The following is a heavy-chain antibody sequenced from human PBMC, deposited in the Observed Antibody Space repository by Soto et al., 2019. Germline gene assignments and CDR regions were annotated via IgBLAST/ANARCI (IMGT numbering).Heavy chain of an antibody. D-gene: IGHD3-16*02. V-gene: IGHV4-59*08. Sequence: SETLSLTCTVSGGSISSYYWSWIRQPPGKGLEWIGYIYYSGSTNYNPSLKSRVTISVDTSKNQCSLKLSSVTAADTAVYYCSRSYGNSGSYRYLDYWGQGPLVTVS. CDR1: GGSISSYY. J-gene: IGHJ4*02. CDR3: SRSYGNSGSYRYLDY. CDR2: IYYSGST.